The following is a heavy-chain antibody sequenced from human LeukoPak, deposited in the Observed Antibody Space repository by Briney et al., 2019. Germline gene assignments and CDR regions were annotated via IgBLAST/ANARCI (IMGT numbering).Heavy chain of an antibody. CDR2: ISSSSSYI. CDR3: ARDRPVTQTGGFDY. Sequence: GGSLRLSCAASGFTFSSYSMSWVRQAPGKGLEWVSSISSSSSYIYYADSVKGRFTISRDNAKNSLYLQMNSLRAEDTAVYYCARDRPVTQTGGFDYWGQGTLVTVSS. J-gene: IGHJ4*02. V-gene: IGHV3-21*01. CDR1: GFTFSSYS. D-gene: IGHD4-17*01.